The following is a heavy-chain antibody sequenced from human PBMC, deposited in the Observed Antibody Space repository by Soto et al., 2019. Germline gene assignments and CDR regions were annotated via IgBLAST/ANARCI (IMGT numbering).Heavy chain of an antibody. V-gene: IGHV4-59*08. Sequence: QVQLQESGPGLVKPSETLSLTCTVSGGYINSHYWTWIRQPPGKGLEWIGYIYCSGSTNYNPSLKSRVTILTDKSKSHFSLRLTSLTAADTAVYYCARSTWGYAFDIWGQGAVVTVSS. CDR3: ARSTWGYAFDI. CDR2: IYCSGST. J-gene: IGHJ3*02. D-gene: IGHD3-16*01. CDR1: GGYINSHY.